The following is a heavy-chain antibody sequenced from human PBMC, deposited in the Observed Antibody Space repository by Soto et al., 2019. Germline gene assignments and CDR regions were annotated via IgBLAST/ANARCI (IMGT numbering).Heavy chain of an antibody. CDR1: GFTFSSYA. CDR2: ISGSGGST. D-gene: IGHD6-19*01. CDR3: ANLPLGRIAVARPYFDY. V-gene: IGHV3-23*01. J-gene: IGHJ4*02. Sequence: PGGSLRLSCAASGFTFSSYAMSWVRQAPGKGLEWVSAISGSGGSTYYADSVRGRFTISRDNSKNTLYLQMNSLRAEDTAVYYCANLPLGRIAVARPYFDYWGQGTLVTASS.